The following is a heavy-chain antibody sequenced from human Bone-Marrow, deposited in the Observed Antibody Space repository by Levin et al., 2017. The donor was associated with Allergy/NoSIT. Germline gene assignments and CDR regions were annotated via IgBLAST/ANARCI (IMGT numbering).Heavy chain of an antibody. D-gene: IGHD1-14*01. V-gene: IGHV3-53*01. Sequence: PTSETLSLTCAASGFTVSNNYMTWVRQAPGRGLEWVSLIYSVGTTYYADSVKGRFTISRDSSKNTLYLQMNSLRAEDTAVYYCARNVPVTDLGYWGQGTLVTVSS. J-gene: IGHJ4*02. CDR3: ARNVPVTDLGY. CDR1: GFTVSNNY. CDR2: IYSVGTT.